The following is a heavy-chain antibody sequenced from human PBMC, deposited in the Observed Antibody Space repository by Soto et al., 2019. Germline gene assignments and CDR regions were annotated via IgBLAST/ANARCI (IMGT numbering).Heavy chain of an antibody. CDR2: IYYTGNT. D-gene: IGHD3-22*01. J-gene: IGHJ5*02. CDR3: ARYYYDSSGYYYGWFDP. V-gene: IGHV4-59*01. Sequence: SETLSLTCTVSGDSISTYYWSWIRQPPGKGLEWIAYIYYTGNTYYNPSLKSRVTISMDTPKNQFSLKLSSVTAADTAVYYCARYYYDSSGYYYGWFDPWGQGTLVTVSS. CDR1: GDSISTYY.